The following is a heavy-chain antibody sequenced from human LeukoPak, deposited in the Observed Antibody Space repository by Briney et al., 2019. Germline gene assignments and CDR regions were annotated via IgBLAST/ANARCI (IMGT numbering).Heavy chain of an antibody. V-gene: IGHV4-59*12. Sequence: SETLSLTCIVSGDSISNYYWSWIRQPPGKGLEWIGYIYYSGSTNYNPSLKSRVTISVDTSKNQFSLKLSSVTAADTAVYYCASDYDNDAFDIWGQGTMVTVSS. CDR2: IYYSGST. J-gene: IGHJ3*02. D-gene: IGHD3-9*01. CDR1: GDSISNYY. CDR3: ASDYDNDAFDI.